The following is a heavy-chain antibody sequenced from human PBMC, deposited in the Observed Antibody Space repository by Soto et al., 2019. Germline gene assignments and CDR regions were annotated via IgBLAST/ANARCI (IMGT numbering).Heavy chain of an antibody. V-gene: IGHV4-34*01. D-gene: IGHD3-10*01. CDR2: INHSGSP. CDR1: GGSFSGYY. CDR3: ARGGDAYKMGRY. J-gene: IGHJ4*02. Sequence: SETLSLTCAVYGGSFSGYYWTWIRQPPGTGLEWIGEINHSGSPNYNPSLKSRVTISVDTSKKQLSLNLTSVTAADTAVYYCARGGDAYKMGRYWGQGTLVTVSS.